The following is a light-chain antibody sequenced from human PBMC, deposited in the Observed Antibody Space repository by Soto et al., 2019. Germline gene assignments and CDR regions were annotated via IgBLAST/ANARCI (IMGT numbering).Light chain of an antibody. CDR2: DVS. J-gene: IGLJ1*01. V-gene: IGLV2-14*01. Sequence: QSVLTQPASVSGSPGQSITLSCTGTSSDVGGYNYVSWYQQHPGKAPKLTIYDVSNRPSGVSNRFSGSKSGNTASLTISGLQAEAEADYYCNSYTSSSTLVFGTGTKVTVL. CDR1: SSDVGGYNY. CDR3: NSYTSSSTLV.